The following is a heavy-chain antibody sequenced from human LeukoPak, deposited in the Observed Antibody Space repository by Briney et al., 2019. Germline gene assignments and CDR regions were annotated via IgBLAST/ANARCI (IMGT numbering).Heavy chain of an antibody. D-gene: IGHD2-2*01. J-gene: IGHJ4*02. CDR1: GFTFSNYG. V-gene: IGHV3-30*18. CDR3: AKLVVPAAMDY. CDR2: LVYDGFYK. Sequence: GGSLRLSCAASGFTFSNYGMHWVRQAPGKGLEWVALLVYDGFYKYYADSVKGRFTISRDDSRNTLYLQMNSLRAEDTAVYYCAKLVVPAAMDYWGQGTLVTVSS.